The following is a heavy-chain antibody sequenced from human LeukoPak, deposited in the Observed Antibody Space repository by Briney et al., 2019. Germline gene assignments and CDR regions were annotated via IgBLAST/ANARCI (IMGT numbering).Heavy chain of an antibody. J-gene: IGHJ6*02. CDR3: ARANCTNGVCYPEGYYYYGMDV. Sequence: LRLSCAASGFTFSSYAMSWVRQHPGKGLEWIGYIYYSGSTYYNPSLKSRVTISVDTSKNQFSLKLSSVTAADTAVYYCARANCTNGVCYPEGYYYYGMDVWGQGTTVTVSS. V-gene: IGHV4-31*02. CDR2: IYYSGST. CDR1: GFTFSSYA. D-gene: IGHD2-8*01.